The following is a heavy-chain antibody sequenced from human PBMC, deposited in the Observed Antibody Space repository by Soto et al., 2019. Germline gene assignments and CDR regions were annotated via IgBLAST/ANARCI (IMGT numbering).Heavy chain of an antibody. Sequence: PGESLKVSCKGSGYTFTDYWIGWVRQLPGKGLEWMGIIYPGDSDTRYSPSFQGHVTITVDKSTSTAYLQWHTLKASDTAMYYCARHTRTFPYYYYAMDVWGQGTTVTVSS. D-gene: IGHD2-8*01. J-gene: IGHJ6*02. V-gene: IGHV5-51*01. CDR2: IYPGDSDT. CDR1: GYTFTDYW. CDR3: ARHTRTFPYYYYAMDV.